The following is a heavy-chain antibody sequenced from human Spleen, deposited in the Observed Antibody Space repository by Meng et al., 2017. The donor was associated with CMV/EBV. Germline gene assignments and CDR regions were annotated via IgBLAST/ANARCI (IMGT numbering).Heavy chain of an antibody. Sequence: GESLKISCAASGFTFSSYSMNWVRQAPGKGLEWVSSISSSSSYIYYADSVKGRFTISRDNAKNSLYLQMNSLRAEDTAVYYCARDRDFWSGYQDYYYYYGMDVWGQGTTVTVSS. CDR3: ARDRDFWSGYQDYYYYYGMDV. CDR1: GFTFSSYS. V-gene: IGHV3-21*01. CDR2: ISSSSSYI. J-gene: IGHJ6*02. D-gene: IGHD3-3*01.